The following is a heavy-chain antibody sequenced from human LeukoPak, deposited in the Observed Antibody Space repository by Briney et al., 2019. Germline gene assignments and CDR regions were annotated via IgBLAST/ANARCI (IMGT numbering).Heavy chain of an antibody. CDR1: GFTFDDYA. CDR2: ISWNSGSI. Sequence: GGSLRLSCAASGFTFDDYAMHWVRQAPGKGLEWVSGISWNSGSIGYADSVKGRFTISRDNAKNSLYLQMNSLRAEDTALYYCAKNFNTGGWLEGELEDYFDYWGQGTLVTVSS. CDR3: AKNFNTGGWLEGELEDYFDY. D-gene: IGHD5-24*01. V-gene: IGHV3-9*01. J-gene: IGHJ4*02.